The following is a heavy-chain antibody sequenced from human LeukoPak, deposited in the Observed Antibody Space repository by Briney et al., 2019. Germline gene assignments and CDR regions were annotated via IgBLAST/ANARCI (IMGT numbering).Heavy chain of an antibody. CDR3: VQFELDY. CDR2: ISAYNGGT. J-gene: IGHJ4*02. CDR1: GGTFISCS. D-gene: IGHD1-7*01. Sequence: ASVKVSCKASGGTFISCSISWVRQAPGQGLEWMGWISAYNGGTNYAQKFKGRVTMTRDTSISTAYMDLSRLRSDDTAVYYCVQFELDYWGQGTLVTVSS. V-gene: IGHV1-2*02.